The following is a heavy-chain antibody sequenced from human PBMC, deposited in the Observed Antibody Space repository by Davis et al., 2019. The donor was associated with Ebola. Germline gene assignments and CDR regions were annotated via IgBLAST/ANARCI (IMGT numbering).Heavy chain of an antibody. Sequence: PSETLSLTCGVYGGSFSNYYWTWIRQPPGKGLEWIGEIIHSGNTNYNPSLKSRVTISLDTSKNQFSLNLKSLTAADTAVYYCVSNSSSSPWFDPWGRGTLVAVSS. CDR1: GGSFSNYY. D-gene: IGHD6-6*01. CDR2: IIHSGNT. CDR3: VSNSSSSPWFDP. J-gene: IGHJ5*02. V-gene: IGHV4-34*12.